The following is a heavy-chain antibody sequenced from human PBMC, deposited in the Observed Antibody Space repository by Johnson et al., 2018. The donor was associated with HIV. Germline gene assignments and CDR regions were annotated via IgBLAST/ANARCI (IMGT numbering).Heavy chain of an antibody. J-gene: IGHJ3*02. CDR3: ARLEELLRAFDI. CDR2: IKQDGSNK. CDR1: GFTLSNYA. V-gene: IGHV3-30*04. Sequence: VQLVESGGGVVLPGRSLRLSCAASGFTLSNYAMHWVRQAPGKGLEWVANIKQDGSNKYYADSVKGRFTISRDNSKNTLYLQMNSLRAEDTAVYYCARLEELLRAFDIWGQGTMVTVSS. D-gene: IGHD1-26*01.